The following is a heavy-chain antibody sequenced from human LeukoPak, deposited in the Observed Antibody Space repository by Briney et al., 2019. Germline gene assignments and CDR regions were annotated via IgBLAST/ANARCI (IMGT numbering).Heavy chain of an antibody. V-gene: IGHV3-7*01. Sequence: GGSLRLSCVASGFTFSSYWMGWVRQAPGKGLEWVANIQQDGSEIFYVDSVRGRFTISRDNAKNSLYLQMNSLRAEDTAVYYCAELGITMIGGVWGKGTTVTISS. CDR3: AELGITMIGGV. J-gene: IGHJ6*04. CDR1: GFTFSSYW. D-gene: IGHD3-10*02. CDR2: IQQDGSEI.